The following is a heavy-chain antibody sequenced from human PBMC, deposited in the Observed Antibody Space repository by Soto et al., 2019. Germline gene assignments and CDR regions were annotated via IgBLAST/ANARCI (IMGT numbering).Heavy chain of an antibody. V-gene: IGHV1-18*04. CDR1: GYTFTSYG. Sequence: VASVKVSCKASGYTFTSYGISWVRQAPGQGLEWMGWISAYNGNTNYAQKLQGRVTMTTDTSTSTAYMELRSLRSDDTAVYYCARGHNWKKLKFLIDYYYYGMDVWGQGTTVTVSS. J-gene: IGHJ6*02. CDR2: ISAYNGNT. D-gene: IGHD1-20*01. CDR3: ARGHNWKKLKFLIDYYYYGMDV.